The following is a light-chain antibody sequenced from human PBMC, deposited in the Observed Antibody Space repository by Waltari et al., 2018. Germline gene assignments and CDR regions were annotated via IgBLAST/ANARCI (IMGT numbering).Light chain of an antibody. J-gene: IGKJ2*01. CDR3: QQYYTTPHT. CDR2: WTS. Sequence: VIPQSPESLAVSLGEMATINCKSSHNVLYRSNNKNYLAWYQHKQGQPPKLLIYWTSTRESGVPDRFSGSGSGTDFTLTISSLQAEDVAVYYCQQYYTTPHTFGQGTKLEIK. V-gene: IGKV4-1*01. CDR1: HNVLYRSNNKNY.